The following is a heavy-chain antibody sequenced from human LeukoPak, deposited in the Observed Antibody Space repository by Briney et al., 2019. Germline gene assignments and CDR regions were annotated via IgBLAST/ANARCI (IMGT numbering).Heavy chain of an antibody. CDR1: GFPFSSYW. J-gene: IGHJ4*02. CDR3: ARGGAQRFDY. Sequence: GGSLRLSCVASGFPFSSYWMTWVRQAPGKGLEWVANIKQDGSKKSYVDSVKGRFTISRDNSKKSLFLQMNSLRAEDTAVYYCARGGAQRFDYWGQGILVTVSS. V-gene: IGHV3-7*01. D-gene: IGHD6-25*01. CDR2: IKQDGSKK.